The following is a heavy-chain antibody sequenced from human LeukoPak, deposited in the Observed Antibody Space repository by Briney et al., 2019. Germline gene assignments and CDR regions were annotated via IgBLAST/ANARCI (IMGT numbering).Heavy chain of an antibody. J-gene: IGHJ4*02. CDR1: GYTFIGYY. CDR3: ASGPTLGTTHPYFDY. CDR2: INPSNGGT. V-gene: IGHV1-2*02. D-gene: IGHD1-1*01. Sequence: GASVKVSCKESGYTFIGYYIHWLRQAPGQGLEWMGWINPSNGGTNYEQRFQGRVAMTRDTSISTAYMEMSRLTFDDTAVYYCASGPTLGTTHPYFDYWGQGTLVTVSS.